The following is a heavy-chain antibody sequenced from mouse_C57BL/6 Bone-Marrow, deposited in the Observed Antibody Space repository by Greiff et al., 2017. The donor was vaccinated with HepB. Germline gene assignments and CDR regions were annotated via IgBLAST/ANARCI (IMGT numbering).Heavy chain of an antibody. CDR3: ARGGWLRRRGAWFAY. CDR2: IDPANGNT. J-gene: IGHJ3*01. Sequence: EVQLQQSVAELVRPGASVKLSCTASGFNIKNTYMHWVKQRPEQGLEWIGRIDPANGNTKYAPKFQDKATITADTSSNTAYLQLSSLTSEDTAIYYCARGGWLRRRGAWFAYWGQGTLVTVSA. D-gene: IGHD2-2*01. V-gene: IGHV14-3*01. CDR1: GFNIKNTY.